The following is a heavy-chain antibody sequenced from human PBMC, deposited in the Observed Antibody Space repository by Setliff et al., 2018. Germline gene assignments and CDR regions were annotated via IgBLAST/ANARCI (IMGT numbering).Heavy chain of an antibody. CDR1: GGSISSYY. V-gene: IGHV4-59*08. Sequence: PSETLSLTCTVSGGSISSYYWSWIRQPPGKGLEWIGYIYYSGSTYYNPSLKSRVTISVDTSKNQFSLKLSSVTAADTAVYYCARQGTYCDGGGGSCFPPNYWGQGTQVTVSS. CDR3: ARQGTYCDGGGGSCFPPNY. CDR2: IYYSGST. J-gene: IGHJ4*02. D-gene: IGHD2-15*01.